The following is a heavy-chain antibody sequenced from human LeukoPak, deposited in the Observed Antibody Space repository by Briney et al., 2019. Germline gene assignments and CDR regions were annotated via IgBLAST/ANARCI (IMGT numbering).Heavy chain of an antibody. CDR3: ARGGQWLLQPPDY. Sequence: ALVKLSCKPSQYTFTRYAMNWVRQAPGHGGEGLRWINTTTVHPTYAQGFTGRFVFSLDTSVSTAYLQISSLKAEDTGVYYCARGGQWLLQPPDYWGQGTLVTVSS. D-gene: IGHD6-19*01. J-gene: IGHJ4*02. V-gene: IGHV7-4-1*02. CDR2: INTTTVHP. CDR1: QYTFTRYA.